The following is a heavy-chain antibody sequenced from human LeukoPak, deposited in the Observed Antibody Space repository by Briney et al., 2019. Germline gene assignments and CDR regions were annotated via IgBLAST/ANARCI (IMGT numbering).Heavy chain of an antibody. J-gene: IGHJ6*02. Sequence: GGSLRLSCAASGFTFSGYYMSWVRQAPGKGLEWVSYISGSGGSIYYADSVKGRFTMSRDNAKNTLYLQMNSLRAEDTAVYYCARSLQYPILTGSGLDAWGQRTTVSASS. D-gene: IGHD3-9*01. CDR3: ARSLQYPILTGSGLDA. CDR2: ISGSGGSI. V-gene: IGHV3-11*01. CDR1: GFTFSGYY.